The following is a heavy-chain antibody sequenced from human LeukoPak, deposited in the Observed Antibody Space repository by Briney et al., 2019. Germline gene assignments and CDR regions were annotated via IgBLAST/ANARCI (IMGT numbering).Heavy chain of an antibody. J-gene: IGHJ4*02. V-gene: IGHV3-23*01. CDR2: SGTDGDT. D-gene: IGHD3-22*01. CDR3: ATKTPGNYPYDY. Sequence: GGSLRLSCVLSGFTFTSAPMNWVRQAPGKGLDWVSTSGTDGDTYYADSVKGRFTISRDNSKNTVHLQMTSLRVEDTAVYYCATKTPGNYPYDYWGQGTLVIVSP. CDR1: GFTFTSAP.